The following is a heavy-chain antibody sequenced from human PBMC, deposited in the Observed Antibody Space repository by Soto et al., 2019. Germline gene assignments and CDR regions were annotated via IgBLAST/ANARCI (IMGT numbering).Heavy chain of an antibody. V-gene: IGHV1-46*01. CDR2: INPRGGST. J-gene: IGHJ6*02. D-gene: IGHD5-18*01. CDR3: ARSGYSYGYDYYYYGMDV. Sequence: QVQLVQSGAEVKKPGASVKVSCKASGYTFTSSYMHWVRQAPGQRLKWMGIINPRGGSTSYAQKYQGRVPMTRDTATSTVYMELSSLRSEDTAVYYCARSGYSYGYDYYYYGMDVWGQGTTVTVSS. CDR1: GYTFTSSY.